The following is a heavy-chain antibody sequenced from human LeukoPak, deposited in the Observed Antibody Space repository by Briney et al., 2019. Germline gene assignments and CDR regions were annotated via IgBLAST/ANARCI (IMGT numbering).Heavy chain of an antibody. J-gene: IGHJ4*02. Sequence: ASVKVSCKASGGTFISYAISWVRQAPGQGLEWMGGIIPIFGTANYAQKFQGRVTITADESTSTAYMELSSLRSEDTAVYYCARSKGGATYPFDYWGQGTLVTVSS. CDR2: IIPIFGTA. V-gene: IGHV1-69*13. CDR1: GGTFISYA. D-gene: IGHD1-26*01. CDR3: ARSKGGATYPFDY.